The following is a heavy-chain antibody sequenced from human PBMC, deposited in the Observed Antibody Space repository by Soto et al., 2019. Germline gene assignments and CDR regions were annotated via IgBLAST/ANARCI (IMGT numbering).Heavy chain of an antibody. J-gene: IGHJ3*02. CDR3: ANIPYSWNGADAFDI. D-gene: IGHD1-1*01. CDR1: GFTLSSYG. Sequence: QVQLVESGGGVVQPGRSLRLSCAASGFTLSSYGMHWVRQAPGKGLEWVAVISYDGSNKYYADSVKDRFTISRDNSKNTLYLQMNSLRAEDTAVSYCANIPYSWNGADAFDIWGQGTLVTVSS. CDR2: ISYDGSNK. V-gene: IGHV3-30*18.